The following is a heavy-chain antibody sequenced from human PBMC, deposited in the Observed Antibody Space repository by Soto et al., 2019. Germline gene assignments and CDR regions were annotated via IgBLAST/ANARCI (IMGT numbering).Heavy chain of an antibody. Sequence: GGSLRLSCAASGFTFSSSGMNWVRQAPGKGLEWVSGISNSGGRTYYAGSVKVRFTISRDNSKNTLYLQMNSLRDEDTAVYLCAKGVNYYDSSGYYFDYWGTGTQVTVSS. CDR1: GFTFSSSG. D-gene: IGHD3-22*01. CDR2: ISNSGGRT. CDR3: AKGVNYYDSSGYYFDY. V-gene: IGHV3-23*01. J-gene: IGHJ4*02.